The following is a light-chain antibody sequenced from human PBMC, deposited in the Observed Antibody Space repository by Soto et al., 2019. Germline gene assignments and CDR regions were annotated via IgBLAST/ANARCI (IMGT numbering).Light chain of an antibody. CDR3: QSYDSSHYV. Sequence: QSVLTQPPSASGTPGQRVTISCTGSSSNIGAGYDVHWYQQLPGTAPKLLIYGNSNRPSGVPDRFSGSKSGTSASLAIPGLQAEDEADYYCQSYDSSHYVFGTGTKVTGL. CDR1: SSNIGAGYD. J-gene: IGLJ1*01. CDR2: GNS. V-gene: IGLV1-40*01.